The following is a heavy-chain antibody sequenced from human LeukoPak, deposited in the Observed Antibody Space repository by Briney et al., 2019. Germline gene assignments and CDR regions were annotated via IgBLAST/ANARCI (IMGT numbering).Heavy chain of an antibody. V-gene: IGHV4-39*01. J-gene: IGHJ4*02. Sequence: SETLSLNCTVSGGSISSYSYYWGWIRQPPGKGLEWIGSIYYSGSTYYNPSLKSRVTISVDTSKNQFSLKLSSATAADTAVYYCARLAGLHREYFDYWGQGTLVTVSS. CDR3: ARLAGLHREYFDY. D-gene: IGHD1-14*01. CDR1: GGSISSYSYY. CDR2: IYYSGST.